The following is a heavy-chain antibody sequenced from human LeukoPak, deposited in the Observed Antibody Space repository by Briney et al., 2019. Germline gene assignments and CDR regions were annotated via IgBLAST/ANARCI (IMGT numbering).Heavy chain of an antibody. J-gene: IGHJ4*02. Sequence: PSETLSLTCTVSGGSISSGYYWGWIRQPPGKGLEWIGSIYHGGSTYYNPSLKSRVTISVDTSKNQFSLKLSSVTAADTAVYFCARDSWPEVVRFDYWGQGTLVTVSS. CDR3: ARDSWPEVVRFDY. D-gene: IGHD1-14*01. CDR1: GGSISSGYY. V-gene: IGHV4-38-2*02. CDR2: IYHGGST.